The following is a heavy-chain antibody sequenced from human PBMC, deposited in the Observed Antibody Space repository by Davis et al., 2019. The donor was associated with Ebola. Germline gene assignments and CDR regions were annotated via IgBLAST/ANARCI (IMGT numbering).Heavy chain of an antibody. D-gene: IGHD2-21*02. CDR3: ASGRDFLMVTASPYFNF. V-gene: IGHV3-48*02. CDR1: EFTFSTYS. CDR2: ISHSGNTI. Sequence: GESLKISCAASEFTFSTYSMNWVRQAPGKGLEWVSYISHSGNTIYYADSVKGRFTISRDNAKNSLFLQMNSLRDEDTAVYYCASGRDFLMVTASPYFNFWGQGTMVTVSS. J-gene: IGHJ3*01.